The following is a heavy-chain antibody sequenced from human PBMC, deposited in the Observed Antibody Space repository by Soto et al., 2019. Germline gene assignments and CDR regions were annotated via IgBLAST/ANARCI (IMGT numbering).Heavy chain of an antibody. Sequence: QVQLQESGPGLVKPSETLSLTCTVSGGSISSYYWSWIRPPPRKGLEWIGYIYYSGSTNYNPSLKRRVTISVDTSKNQFSLKLSSVTAADTAVYYCARSQRGYSYGYYFAYWGQGTLVTVSS. V-gene: IGHV4-59*01. D-gene: IGHD5-18*01. CDR3: ARSQRGYSYGYYFAY. CDR2: IYYSGST. J-gene: IGHJ4*02. CDR1: GGSISSYY.